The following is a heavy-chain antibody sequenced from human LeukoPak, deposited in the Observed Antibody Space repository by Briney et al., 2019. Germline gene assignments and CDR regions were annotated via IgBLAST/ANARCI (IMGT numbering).Heavy chain of an antibody. CDR2: IIPIFGTA. V-gene: IGHV1-69*05. CDR3: ASKDYGDYVRPDAFDI. Sequence: SVKVSCKASGGTFSRYAISWVRQAPGQGREWMGRIIPIFGTANYAQKFQGRVTITTDESTSTAYMELSSLRSEDTAVYYCASKDYGDYVRPDAFDIWGQGTMVTVSS. CDR1: GGTFSRYA. D-gene: IGHD4-17*01. J-gene: IGHJ3*02.